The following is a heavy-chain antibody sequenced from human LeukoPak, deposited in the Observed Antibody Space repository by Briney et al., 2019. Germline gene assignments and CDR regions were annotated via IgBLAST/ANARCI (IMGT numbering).Heavy chain of an antibody. CDR1: GYTFTSYA. V-gene: IGHV1-69*13. CDR2: IILIFGTA. CDR3: ARDRASGSYWGGYFDY. D-gene: IGHD1-26*01. J-gene: IGHJ4*02. Sequence: SVKVSCKASGYTFTSYAISWVRQAPGQGLEWMGGIILIFGTANYAQKFQGRVTITADESTSTAYMELSSLRSEDTAVYYCARDRASGSYWGGYFDYWGKGTLVTVSS.